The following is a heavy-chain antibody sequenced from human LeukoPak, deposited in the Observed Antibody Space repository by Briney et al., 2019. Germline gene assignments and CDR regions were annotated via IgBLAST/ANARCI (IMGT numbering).Heavy chain of an antibody. V-gene: IGHV1-2*02. CDR3: ARAGFSYSSYVMEFDP. D-gene: IGHD4-11*01. Sequence: ASVKVSCKASGYTFTGYYMHWVRQAPGQGLEWMGWINPNSGGTNYAQKFQGRVTMTRDTSISTAYMELSRLRSDDTAVYYCARAGFSYSSYVMEFDPWGQGTLVTVSS. J-gene: IGHJ5*02. CDR1: GYTFTGYY. CDR2: INPNSGGT.